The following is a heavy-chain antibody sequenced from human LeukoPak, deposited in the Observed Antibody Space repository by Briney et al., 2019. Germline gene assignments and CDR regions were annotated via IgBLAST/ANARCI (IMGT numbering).Heavy chain of an antibody. CDR3: ARSALLWELRYFDY. V-gene: IGHV1-18*01. Sequence: GASVKVSCKASGYTFTSCGISWVRQAPGQGLEWMGWISAYNGNTNYAQKLQGRVTMTTDTSTSTAYMELRSLRSDDTAVYYCARSALLWELRYFDYWGQGTLVTVSS. D-gene: IGHD1-26*01. J-gene: IGHJ4*02. CDR2: ISAYNGNT. CDR1: GYTFTSCG.